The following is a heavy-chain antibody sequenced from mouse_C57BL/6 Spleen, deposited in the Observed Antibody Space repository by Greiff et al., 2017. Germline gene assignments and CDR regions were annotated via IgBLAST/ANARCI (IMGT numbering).Heavy chain of an antibody. CDR1: GFTFSSYA. D-gene: IGHD4-1*01. CDR3: TRETNWDVWYFDV. J-gene: IGHJ1*03. V-gene: IGHV5-9-1*02. CDR2: ISSGGDYI. Sequence: EVKLVESGEGLVKPGGSLKLSCAASGFTFSSYAMSWVRQTPEKRLEWVAYISSGGDYIYYADTVKGRFTISRDNARNTLYLQMSSLKSEDTAMYYCTRETNWDVWYFDVWGTGTTVTVSS.